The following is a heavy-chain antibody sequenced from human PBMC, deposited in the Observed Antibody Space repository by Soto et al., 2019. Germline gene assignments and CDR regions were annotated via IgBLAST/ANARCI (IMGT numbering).Heavy chain of an antibody. D-gene: IGHD2-15*01. Sequence: SETLSLTCTVSGGSISSSSYYWGWIRQSPGKGLEWIGSIYYAGDTQYNPSLKSRVNLSVDRSNNQFSLKVTSVTAADTAVYYCARQDATLGYCAFPRGLPVPHSGQGPLRTVTS. V-gene: IGHV4-39*01. J-gene: IGHJ4*02. CDR2: IYYAGDT. CDR1: GGSISSSSYY. CDR3: ARQDATLGYCAFPRGLPVPH.